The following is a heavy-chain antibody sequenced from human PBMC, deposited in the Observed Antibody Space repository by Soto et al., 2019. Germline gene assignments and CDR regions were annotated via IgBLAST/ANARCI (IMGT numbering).Heavy chain of an antibody. V-gene: IGHV1-69*13. J-gene: IGHJ6*02. CDR1: GGTFSSYA. Sequence: GASVKVSCKASGGTFSSYAISWVRQAPGQGLEWMGGIILIFGTANYAQKFQGRVTITADESTSKAYMELSSLRSEDTAVYYCARVPPSYYGMDVWGQGATVTVSS. CDR3: ARVPPSYYGMDV. CDR2: IILIFGTA.